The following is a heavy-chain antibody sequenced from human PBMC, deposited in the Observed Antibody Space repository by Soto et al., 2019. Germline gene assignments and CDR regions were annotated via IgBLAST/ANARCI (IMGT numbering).Heavy chain of an antibody. V-gene: IGHV4-34*01. CDR1: GWSFSGYD. Sequence: SETLSLSCAVYGWSFSGYDWSWIRQPPGKGLEWMGEINHSGSTNYNPSLMSRVTISVDTSKNQFSLKLSSVTAADTAVYYCARVANIVVVPGPRGAFDPWGQGTLVTVSS. CDR3: ARVANIVVVPGPRGAFDP. CDR2: INHSGST. J-gene: IGHJ5*02. D-gene: IGHD2-2*01.